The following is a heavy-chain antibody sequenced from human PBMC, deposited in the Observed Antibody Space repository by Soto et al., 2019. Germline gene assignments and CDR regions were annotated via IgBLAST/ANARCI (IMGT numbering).Heavy chain of an antibody. CDR1: GGTFSSYA. CDR3: ARAVVEYGTEYYFDY. Sequence: QVQLVQSGAEVKKPGSSVKVSYKASGGTFSSYAISWVRQAPGQGLEWMGGIIPIFGTANYAQKFQGRVTITADESTSTAYMELSSLRSEDTAVYYCARAVVEYGTEYYFDYWGQGTLVTVSS. D-gene: IGHD2-8*02. J-gene: IGHJ4*02. CDR2: IIPIFGTA. V-gene: IGHV1-69*01.